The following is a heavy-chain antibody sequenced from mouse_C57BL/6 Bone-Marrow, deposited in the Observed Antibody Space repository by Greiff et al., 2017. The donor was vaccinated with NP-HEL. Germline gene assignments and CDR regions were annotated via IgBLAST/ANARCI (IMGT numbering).Heavy chain of an antibody. V-gene: IGHV1-85*01. CDR2: IYPRDGST. CDR1: GYTFTSYD. J-gene: IGHJ3*01. Sequence: VQLQQSGPELVKPGASVKLSCKASGYTFTSYDINWVKQRPGQGLEWIGWIYPRDGSTKYNEKFKGKATLTVDTSSSTAYMELHSLTSEDSAVYFCARDRNWAWFAYWGQGTLVTVSA. CDR3: ARDRNWAWFAY. D-gene: IGHD4-1*01.